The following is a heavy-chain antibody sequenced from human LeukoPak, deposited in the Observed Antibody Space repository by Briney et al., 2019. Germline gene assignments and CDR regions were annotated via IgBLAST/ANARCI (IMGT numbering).Heavy chain of an antibody. D-gene: IGHD6-25*01. CDR3: AREDAAGGY. J-gene: IGHJ4*02. Sequence: GGSLRLSCAASGFTFGSYSMNWVRQAPGKGLEWVSSISSSSSYIYYAHSVKGRFTISRDNAKNSLYLQMNSLRAEDTAVYYCAREDAAGGYWGQGTLVTVSS. V-gene: IGHV3-21*01. CDR2: ISSSSSYI. CDR1: GFTFGSYS.